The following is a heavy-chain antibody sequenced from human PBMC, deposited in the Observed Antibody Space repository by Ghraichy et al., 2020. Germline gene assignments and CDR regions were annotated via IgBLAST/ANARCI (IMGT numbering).Heavy chain of an antibody. Sequence: GGSLRLSCAASGFTFSSYGMHWVRQAPGKGLEWVAVISYDGSNKYYADSVKGRFTISRDNSKNTLYLQMNSLRAEDTAVYYCAKDRKILLPKTYYYGMDVWGQGTTVTVSS. CDR1: GFTFSSYG. J-gene: IGHJ6*02. CDR2: ISYDGSNK. CDR3: AKDRKILLPKTYYYGMDV. D-gene: IGHD2/OR15-2a*01. V-gene: IGHV3-30*18.